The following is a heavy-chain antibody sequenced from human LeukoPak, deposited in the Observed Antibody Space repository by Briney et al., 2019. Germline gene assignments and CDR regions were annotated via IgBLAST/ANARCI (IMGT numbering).Heavy chain of an antibody. CDR2: IYPDDSDT. D-gene: IGHD3-10*01. CDR1: GYKFLSHW. V-gene: IGHV5-51*01. CDR3: ARKNGGEYNWFDP. Sequence: PGESLKISCQASGYKFLSHWIGWVRQLPGKGLEWMGIIYPDDSDTRYSPSFQGQVTISADKSINTAYLQWSSLKASDTAIYYCARKNGGEYNWFDPWGQGTLVTVSS. J-gene: IGHJ5*02.